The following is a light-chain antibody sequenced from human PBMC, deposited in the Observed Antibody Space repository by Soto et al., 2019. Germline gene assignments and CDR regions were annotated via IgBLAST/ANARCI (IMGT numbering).Light chain of an antibody. V-gene: IGLV2-14*03. J-gene: IGLJ2*01. Sequence: QSVLTQPASVSAYPGQSITISCSGTSSDVGGYNYVSWYQQRPGKAPQLLIYDVTNRPSGVSYRFSGSKSGSTASLTTSGLQAEDEADYYCSSYTTSNTVVFGGGTKVTVL. CDR1: SSDVGGYNY. CDR3: SSYTTSNTVV. CDR2: DVT.